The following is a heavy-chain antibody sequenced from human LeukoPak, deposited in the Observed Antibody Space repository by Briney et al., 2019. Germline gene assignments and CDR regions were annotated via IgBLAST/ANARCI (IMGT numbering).Heavy chain of an antibody. V-gene: IGHV4-4*09. Sequence: PSETLSLTCTVSGGSISSYYWSWIRQPPGKGLEWIGYIYTSGSTNYNPSLKSRVTISVDTSKNQFSLKLSSVTAADTAVYYCARHARYYDFWSGSSNNWFDPWGQGTLVTVSS. CDR2: IYTSGST. CDR3: ARHARYYDFWSGSSNNWFDP. CDR1: GGSISSYY. J-gene: IGHJ5*02. D-gene: IGHD3-3*01.